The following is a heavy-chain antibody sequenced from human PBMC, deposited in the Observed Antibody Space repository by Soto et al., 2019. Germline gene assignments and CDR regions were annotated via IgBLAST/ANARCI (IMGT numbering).Heavy chain of an antibody. CDR2: IVVGSGNT. Sequence: ASVKVSCKASGFTFTSSAVQWVRQARGQRLEWIGWIVVGSGNTNYAQKFQERVTITRDMSTSTAYMELSSLRSEDTAVYYCAARIRGEWLPIYYFDYWGQGTLVTVS. D-gene: IGHD3-3*01. CDR1: GFTFTSSA. CDR3: AARIRGEWLPIYYFDY. J-gene: IGHJ4*02. V-gene: IGHV1-58*01.